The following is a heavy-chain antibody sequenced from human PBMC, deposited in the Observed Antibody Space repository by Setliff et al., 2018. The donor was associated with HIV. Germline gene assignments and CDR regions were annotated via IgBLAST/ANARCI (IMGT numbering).Heavy chain of an antibody. CDR1: GGPLSGHY. J-gene: IGHJ4*02. Sequence: PSETLSLTCAVYGGPLSGHYWSWIRQPPGQGLEWIGETSHSGKTNYNPSLKSRVTISVDTSKNQFSLKLTSVTAADTAVYYCAREDSSYHYFDYWGQGMLVTVSS. D-gene: IGHD6-6*01. CDR2: TSHSGKT. V-gene: IGHV4-34*01. CDR3: AREDSSYHYFDY.